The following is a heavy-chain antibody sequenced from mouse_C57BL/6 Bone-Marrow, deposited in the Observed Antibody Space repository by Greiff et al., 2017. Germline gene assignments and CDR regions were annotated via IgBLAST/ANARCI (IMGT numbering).Heavy chain of an antibody. J-gene: IGHJ2*01. CDR1: GYAFTNYL. CDR2: INPGSGGT. V-gene: IGHV1-54*01. CDR3: ARERDGSDY. Sequence: VQLQQSGAELVRPGTSVKVSCKASGYAFTNYLIEWVKQRPGQGLEWIGVINPGSGGTNYNEKFKGKATLTADKSSSTAYMQLSSLTSEDSAVYFCARERDGSDYWGQGTTLTGSS. D-gene: IGHD2-3*01.